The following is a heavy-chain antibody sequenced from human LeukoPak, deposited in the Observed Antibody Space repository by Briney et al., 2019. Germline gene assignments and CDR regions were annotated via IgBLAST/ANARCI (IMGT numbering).Heavy chain of an antibody. CDR3: ASYVWGSYFGPKRFDY. Sequence: SETLSLTCTVSGGSITSSGYYWGWIRQPPGKGLEWIGGIYYSGSTYYNPSLKSRVTISVDTSKNQFSLKLSSVTAADTAVYYCASYVWGSYFGPKRFDYWGQGTLVTVSS. D-gene: IGHD3-16*01. CDR1: GGSITSSGYY. J-gene: IGHJ4*02. V-gene: IGHV4-39*01. CDR2: IYYSGST.